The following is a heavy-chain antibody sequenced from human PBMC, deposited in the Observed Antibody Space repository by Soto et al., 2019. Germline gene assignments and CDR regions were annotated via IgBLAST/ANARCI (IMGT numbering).Heavy chain of an antibody. D-gene: IGHD4-4*01. CDR1: GDSMSSYY. CDR2: IYYSGST. V-gene: IGHV4-59*01. Sequence: SETLSLTCTVSGDSMSSYYWSWIRQPPGKGLEWIGYIYYSGSTTYNPSLRSRVTMSVDTSKNQFSLRLSSVTATDTAVYYCARAKSNYQTFDHWGQGSQVTVSS. CDR3: ARAKSNYQTFDH. J-gene: IGHJ4*02.